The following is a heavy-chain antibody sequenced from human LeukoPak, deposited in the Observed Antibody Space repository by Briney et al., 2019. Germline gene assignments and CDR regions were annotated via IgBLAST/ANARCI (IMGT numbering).Heavy chain of an antibody. D-gene: IGHD5-24*01. CDR1: GYSFSNAW. J-gene: IGHJ4*02. CDR2: IWPGDSDT. Sequence: GESLQISCKGSGYSFSNAWIGWVRQMPGKGLEWMGIIWPGDSDTRNSPSFQGQVTMSADKSISPAYLQWRSLKAADTAIYYCARLAKTRRDRNNFGFDSWGEGNLVTVSS. V-gene: IGHV5-51*01. CDR3: ARLAKTRRDRNNFGFDS.